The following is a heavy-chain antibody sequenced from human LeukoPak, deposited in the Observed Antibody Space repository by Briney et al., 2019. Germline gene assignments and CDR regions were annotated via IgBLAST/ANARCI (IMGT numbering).Heavy chain of an antibody. CDR3: ASFTGYSSGWRGSFDY. V-gene: IGHV1-69*01. J-gene: IGHJ4*02. D-gene: IGHD6-19*01. CDR2: IIPIFGTA. Sequence: GSSVKVSCKASGGTFSSYAISWVRQAPGQGLEWMGGIIPIFGTANYAQKFQGRVTITADESTSTAYMELSSLRSVDTAVYYCASFTGYSSGWRGSFDYWGQGTLVTVSS. CDR1: GGTFSSYA.